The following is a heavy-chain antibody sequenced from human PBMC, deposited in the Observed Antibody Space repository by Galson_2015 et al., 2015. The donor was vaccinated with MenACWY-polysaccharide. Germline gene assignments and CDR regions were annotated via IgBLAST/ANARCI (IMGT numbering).Heavy chain of an antibody. V-gene: IGHV3-21*01. J-gene: IGHJ4*02. CDR2: ISSSSDYI. CDR3: ARLPGE. Sequence: LRLSCAASGFTFSSYWMSWVRQALGKGLEWVSSISSSSDYIYYADSVKGRFTISRDNAKNSLYLQMNSLRADDTAVYYCARLPGEWGQGTLVTVSS. D-gene: IGHD2-21*01. CDR1: GFTFSSYW.